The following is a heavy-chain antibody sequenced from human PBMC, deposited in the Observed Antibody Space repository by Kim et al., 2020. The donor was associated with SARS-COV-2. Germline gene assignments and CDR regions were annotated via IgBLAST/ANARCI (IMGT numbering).Heavy chain of an antibody. CDR1: GGSISSGCYN. D-gene: IGHD3-3*01. CDR3: ASDGWAIFGVGAAFDP. Sequence: SETLSLTCTVSGGSISSGCYNWSRNRQPDGKGLEWFGRIYTSGSTNYNPSHKSRVTISVDTSKNQLSLKLSSVTAADTAVYYCASDGWAIFGVGAAFDPWGQGTLFSVSS. J-gene: IGHJ5*02. V-gene: IGHV4-61*02. CDR2: IYTSGST.